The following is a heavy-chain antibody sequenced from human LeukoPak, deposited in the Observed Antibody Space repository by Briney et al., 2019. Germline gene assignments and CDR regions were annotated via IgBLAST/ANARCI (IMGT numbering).Heavy chain of an antibody. CDR3: ARGSYYMDV. CDR1: GFTFSNYW. CDR2: INTDRSSS. V-gene: IGHV3-74*01. Sequence: PGGSLRLSCAASGFTFSNYWMHWVRQAPGKGLVWVSRINTDRSSSTYADSVKGRFTISRDNAKNTLYLQMNSLRAEDTAVYYCARGSYYMDVWGKGTTVTVSS. J-gene: IGHJ6*03.